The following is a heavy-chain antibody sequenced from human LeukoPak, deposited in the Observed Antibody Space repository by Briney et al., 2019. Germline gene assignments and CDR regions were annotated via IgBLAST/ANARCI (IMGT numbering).Heavy chain of an antibody. V-gene: IGHV1-2*04. Sequence: ASVKVSCKASGYTFTGYYMHWVRQAPGQGLEWMGWINPNSGGTNYAQKFQGWVTMTRDTSNSTAYMELSRLRSDDTAVYYCARGRIVVVPAATPAYYFDYWGQGTLVTVSS. J-gene: IGHJ4*02. CDR1: GYTFTGYY. CDR3: ARGRIVVVPAATPAYYFDY. D-gene: IGHD2-2*01. CDR2: INPNSGGT.